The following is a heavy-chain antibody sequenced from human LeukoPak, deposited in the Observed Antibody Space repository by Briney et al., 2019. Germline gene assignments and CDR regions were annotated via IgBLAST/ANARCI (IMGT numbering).Heavy chain of an antibody. Sequence: GGSLRLSCAASGFTFSDYYMSWIRQAPGKGLEWVSYISSSGITIYYADSVRGRFTISRDNAKNSLYLQMTSLRARDTAVYYCARALGYSYEIGFDYWGQGTLVTVSS. CDR1: GFTFSDYY. J-gene: IGHJ4*02. V-gene: IGHV3-11*01. CDR2: ISSSGITI. D-gene: IGHD5-18*01. CDR3: ARALGYSYEIGFDY.